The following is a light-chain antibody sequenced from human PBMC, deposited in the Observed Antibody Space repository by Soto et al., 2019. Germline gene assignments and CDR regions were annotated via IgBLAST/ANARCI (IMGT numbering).Light chain of an antibody. J-gene: IGKJ1*01. CDR3: QQYESYSWT. V-gene: IGKV1-5*01. CDR1: QSISSW. CDR2: DAS. Sequence: DIQMTQSPSTLSASVGDGVTITCRASQSISSWLAWYQQKPGRAPNLLIYDASSLQSGVPSRFSGSGSGTEFTLTISSLQPDDSATYYCQQYESYSWTFGQGTKVDIK.